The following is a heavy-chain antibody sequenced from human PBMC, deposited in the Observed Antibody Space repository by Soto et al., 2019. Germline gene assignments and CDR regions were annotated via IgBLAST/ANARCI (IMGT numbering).Heavy chain of an antibody. CDR3: ARGTPSPLIVRSSRGPWFDP. D-gene: IGHD2-15*01. CDR2: MYYGGRT. V-gene: IGHV4-59*08. Sequence: NPSETLSLTCSVFGGSISSYYWSWIRQPPGKGLEWIGYMYYGGRTNYNPSLKSRVTISVDTSKMQVSLKLSSVTAADTAVYFCARGTPSPLIVRSSRGPWFDPWGQGTLVTVSS. J-gene: IGHJ5*02. CDR1: GGSISSYY.